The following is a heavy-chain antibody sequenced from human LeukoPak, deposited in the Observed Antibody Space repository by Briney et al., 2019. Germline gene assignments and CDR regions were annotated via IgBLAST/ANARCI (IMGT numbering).Heavy chain of an antibody. CDR2: IYTSGST. D-gene: IGHD1-26*01. CDR1: GGSISSGSYY. Sequence: SETLSLTCTVSGGSISSGSYYWSWIRQPAGKGLEWIGRIYTSGSTNYNPSLKSRVTISVDTSKNQFSLKLSSVTAADTAVYYCARDGSGPTPGYSGSCDLYYWGQGTLVTVSS. CDR3: ARDGSGPTPGYSGSCDLYY. J-gene: IGHJ4*02. V-gene: IGHV4-61*02.